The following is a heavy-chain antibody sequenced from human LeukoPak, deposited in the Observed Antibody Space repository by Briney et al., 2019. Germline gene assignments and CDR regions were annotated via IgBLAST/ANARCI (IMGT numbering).Heavy chain of an antibody. J-gene: IGHJ3*02. V-gene: IGHV6-1*01. CDR3: AREFTVVGGVVNAFDI. CDR2: TSYRSKWYR. D-gene: IGHD3-10*01. CDR1: GDSVSSNSAA. Sequence: SQTLSLTCAISGDSVSSNSAACNWIRQSPSRGLEWLGRTSYRSKWYRDYAVSVKSRITVNPDTSKNQFSLQLNSVTPEDTAVYYCAREFTVVGGVVNAFDIWGQGTMVTVSS.